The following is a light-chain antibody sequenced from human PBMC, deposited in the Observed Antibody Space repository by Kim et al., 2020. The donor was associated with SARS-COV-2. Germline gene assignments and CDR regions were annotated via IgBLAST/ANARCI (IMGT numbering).Light chain of an antibody. CDR2: GAS. Sequence: VSPGERATLSCRASQSVSSNLAWYQQKPGQAPRLLIYGASTRATGIPARVSGSGSGTEFTLTISSLESEDFAVYYCQQHNNWPRTFGQGTKVDIK. J-gene: IGKJ1*01. CDR1: QSVSSN. CDR3: QQHNNWPRT. V-gene: IGKV3-15*01.